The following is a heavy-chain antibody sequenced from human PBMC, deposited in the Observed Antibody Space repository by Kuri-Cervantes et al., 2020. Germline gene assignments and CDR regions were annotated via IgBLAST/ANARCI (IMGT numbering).Heavy chain of an antibody. V-gene: IGHV3-30*18. Sequence: GGSLRLSCAASGFTFSSYGMHWVRQAPGKGLEWMAIISYDGSSKYYADSVKGRFTISRDNSKNTLSLQMNSLRAEDTAVYYCAKDRSSGFGEPDYWGQGTLVTVSS. CDR2: ISYDGSSK. CDR3: AKDRSSGFGEPDY. D-gene: IGHD3-10*01. CDR1: GFTFSSYG. J-gene: IGHJ4*02.